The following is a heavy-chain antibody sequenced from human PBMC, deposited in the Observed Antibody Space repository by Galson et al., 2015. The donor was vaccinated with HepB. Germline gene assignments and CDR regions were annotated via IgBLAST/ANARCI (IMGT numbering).Heavy chain of an antibody. CDR2: INWNGGST. V-gene: IGHV3-20*04. Sequence: SLRLSCAASGFTFDDYGMSWVRQAPEKGLEWVSGINWNGGSTGYADSVKGRFTISRDNAKNSLYLQMNSLRAEDTALYYCARDIAYDSSGYLLYWGQGTLVTGSS. CDR3: ARDIAYDSSGYLLY. CDR1: GFTFDDYG. J-gene: IGHJ4*02. D-gene: IGHD3-22*01.